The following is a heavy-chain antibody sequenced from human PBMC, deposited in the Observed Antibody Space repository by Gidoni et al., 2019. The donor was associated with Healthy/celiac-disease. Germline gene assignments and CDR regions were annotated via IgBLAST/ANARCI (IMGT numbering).Heavy chain of an antibody. Sequence: QVQLVQSGAEVKTPGSSVKVSCKASGGTFSSYAISWVRQAPGQGLEWMGGLIPIFGTANYAQKFQGRVTITADESTSTAYMELSSLRSEDTAVYYCARDHSNDFWSGYSRGSLDYWGQGTLVTVSS. CDR2: LIPIFGTA. CDR1: GGTFSSYA. V-gene: IGHV1-69*01. CDR3: ARDHSNDFWSGYSRGSLDY. J-gene: IGHJ4*02. D-gene: IGHD3-3*01.